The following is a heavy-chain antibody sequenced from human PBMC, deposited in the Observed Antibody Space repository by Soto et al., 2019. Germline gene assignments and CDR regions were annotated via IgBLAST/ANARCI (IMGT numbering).Heavy chain of an antibody. V-gene: IGHV3-23*01. CDR2: ISGSGGST. Sequence: GGSLRLSCAASGFTFSSYAMSWVRQAPGKGLEWVSAISGSGGSTYYADSVKGRFTISRDNSKNTLYLQMNSLRAEDTAVFYCARVYCSSTSCCPVADFWSGCGNWYFDLWGRGTLVTVSS. CDR1: GFTFSSYA. CDR3: ARVYCSSTSCCPVADFWSGCGNWYFDL. J-gene: IGHJ2*01. D-gene: IGHD2-2*01.